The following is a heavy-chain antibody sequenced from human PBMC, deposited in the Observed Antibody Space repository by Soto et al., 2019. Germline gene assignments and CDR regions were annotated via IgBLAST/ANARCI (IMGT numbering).Heavy chain of an antibody. CDR3: ATGPDCSGGSCYSNFYY. J-gene: IGHJ4*02. V-gene: IGHV1-24*01. CDR2: FDPEDGET. CDR1: GYTLTELS. D-gene: IGHD2-15*01. Sequence: ASVKVSCKVSGYTLTELSMHWVRQAPGKGLEWMGGFDPEDGETIYAQKFQGRVTMTEDTSTDTAYMELSSLRSEDTAVYYCATGPDCSGGSCYSNFYYWGQGTLVTVSS.